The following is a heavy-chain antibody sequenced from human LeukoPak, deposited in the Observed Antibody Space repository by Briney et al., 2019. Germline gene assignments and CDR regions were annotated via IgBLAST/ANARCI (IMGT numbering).Heavy chain of an antibody. Sequence: SETLSLTCTVSDGSISSGGYYWSWIRQHPGKGLEWIGYIYYSGSTYYNPSLKSRVTISVDTSKNQFSLKLSSVTAADTAVYYCARVGYSYDVDYWGQGTLVTVSS. J-gene: IGHJ4*02. V-gene: IGHV4-31*03. CDR3: ARVGYSYDVDY. CDR1: DGSISSGGYY. D-gene: IGHD5-18*01. CDR2: IYYSGST.